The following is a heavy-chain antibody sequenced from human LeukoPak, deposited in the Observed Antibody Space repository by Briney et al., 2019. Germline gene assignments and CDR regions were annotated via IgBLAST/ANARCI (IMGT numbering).Heavy chain of an antibody. CDR1: GLTFRNYA. V-gene: IGHV3-23*01. D-gene: IGHD3-3*01. CDR2: MSGTGDST. CDR3: ARADATIGGASDI. J-gene: IGHJ3*02. Sequence: AGGSLRLSCAASGLTFRNYAMSWVRQAPGKGLEWVSIMSGTGDSTYYAASMKGRFTISRDNPRNTVYLRMNSLRAEDTAVYFCARADATIGGASDIWGQGTMVTVSS.